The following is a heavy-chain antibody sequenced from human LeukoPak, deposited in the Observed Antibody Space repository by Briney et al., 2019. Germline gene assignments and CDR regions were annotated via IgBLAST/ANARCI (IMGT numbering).Heavy chain of an antibody. CDR1: GFTFSSYA. CDR3: ARARSSLYYYYYMDV. CDR2: ISGSGGSTI. D-gene: IGHD3-10*01. J-gene: IGHJ6*03. V-gene: IGHV3-48*04. Sequence: GGSLRLSCAASGFTFSSYAMSWVRQAPGKGLEWVSNISGSGGSTIYYADSVKGRFTISRDNAKNSLYLQMNSLRAEDTAVYYCARARSSLYYYYYMDVWGKGTTVTVSS.